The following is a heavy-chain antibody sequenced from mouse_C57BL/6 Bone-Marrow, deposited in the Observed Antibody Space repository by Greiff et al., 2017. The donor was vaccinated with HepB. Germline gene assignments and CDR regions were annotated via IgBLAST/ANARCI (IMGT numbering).Heavy chain of an antibody. CDR2: IDPSDSYT. CDR1: GYTFTSYW. CDR3: ARDYGKYFDY. V-gene: IGHV1-50*01. Sequence: QVQLQQPGAELVKPGASVKLSCKASGYTFTSYWMQWVKQRPGQGLEWIGEIDPSDSYTNYNQKFKGKATLTVDTSSSTAYMQFSSLTSEDSAVYYCARDYGKYFDYWGQGTTLTVSS. D-gene: IGHD2-4*01. J-gene: IGHJ2*01.